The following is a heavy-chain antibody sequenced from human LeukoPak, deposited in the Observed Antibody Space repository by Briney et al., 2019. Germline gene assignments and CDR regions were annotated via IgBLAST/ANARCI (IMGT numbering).Heavy chain of an antibody. Sequence: GGSLRLSCAASGFTFSSYAMSWVRQAPGKGLEWVSAISGSGGSTYYADSVKGRFTISRDNAKNSLYLQMSSLRVEDTAIYYCAGITTMRDAFDVWGQGTVVTVSS. J-gene: IGHJ3*01. CDR3: AGITTMRDAFDV. CDR2: ISGSGGST. CDR1: GFTFSSYA. V-gene: IGHV3-23*01. D-gene: IGHD5-24*01.